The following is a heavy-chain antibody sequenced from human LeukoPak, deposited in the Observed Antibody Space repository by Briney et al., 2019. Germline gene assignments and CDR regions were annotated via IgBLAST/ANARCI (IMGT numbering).Heavy chain of an antibody. CDR2: INHSGST. CDR1: GGSFSGYY. D-gene: IGHD6-19*01. J-gene: IGHJ6*02. V-gene: IGHV4-34*01. CDR3: ARIVQWLANPYYYYGMDV. Sequence: SETLSLTCAVYGGSFSGYYWSWIRQPPGKGLEWIGEINHSGSTKYNPSLKSRVTISVDTSKNQFSLKLSSVTAADTAVYYCARIVQWLANPYYYYGMDVWGQGTTVTVSS.